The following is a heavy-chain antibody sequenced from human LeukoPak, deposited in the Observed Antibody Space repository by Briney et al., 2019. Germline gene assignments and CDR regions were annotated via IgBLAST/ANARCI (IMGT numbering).Heavy chain of an antibody. CDR3: ARVWFGEFNWFDP. CDR1: GGSISSSSYY. J-gene: IGHJ5*02. V-gene: IGHV4-39*07. Sequence: SETLSLTRTVSGGSISSSSYYWGWIRQPPGKGLEWIGSIYYSGSTNYNPSLKSRVTISVDTSKNQFSLKLSSVTAADTAVYYCARVWFGEFNWFDPWGQGTLVTVSS. D-gene: IGHD3-10*01. CDR2: IYYSGST.